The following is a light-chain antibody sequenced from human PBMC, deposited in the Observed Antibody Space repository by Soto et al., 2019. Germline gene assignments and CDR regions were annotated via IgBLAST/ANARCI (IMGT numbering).Light chain of an antibody. J-gene: IGKJ1*01. Sequence: EIELTQSPATLSVSPGERATLPCRASQSVSSSLAWYQQKHGQAPRLLISDTSNRATGIPARFSGSGSGTDFTLTISSLEPEDFATYYCQQSYSSPPTFGQGTKVDIK. CDR2: DTS. V-gene: IGKV3-11*01. CDR1: QSVSSS. CDR3: QQSYSSPPT.